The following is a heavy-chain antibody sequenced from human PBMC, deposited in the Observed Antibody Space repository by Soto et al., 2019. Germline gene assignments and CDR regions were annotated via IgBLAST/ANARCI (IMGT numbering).Heavy chain of an antibody. D-gene: IGHD3-22*01. CDR3: ARDSGGGYFEF. J-gene: IGHJ1*01. Sequence: EVQLVESGGGLVQPGGSLSLPCVASELTFSTSWMSWVRQAPGKGREWLANIKEDGRETFYADSGKGRFTISRDNAKNSLFLQMNSLGAEDTAIYYCARDSGGGYFEFWGQGTLVTVTS. CDR2: IKEDGRET. V-gene: IGHV3-7*03. CDR1: ELTFSTSW.